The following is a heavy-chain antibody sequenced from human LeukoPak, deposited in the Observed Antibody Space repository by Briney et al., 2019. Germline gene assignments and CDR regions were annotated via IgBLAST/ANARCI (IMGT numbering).Heavy chain of an antibody. J-gene: IGHJ6*03. V-gene: IGHV1-69*01. CDR3: ARASDMTTDNDYYYYYYMDV. D-gene: IGHD4-11*01. Sequence: GASVKVSCKASGGTFSSYAISWVRQAPGQGLEWMGGIIPIFGTANYAQKFQGRVTVTADESTSTAYMELSSLRSEDTAVYYCARASDMTTDNDYYYYYYMDVWGKGTTVTVSS. CDR2: IIPIFGTA. CDR1: GGTFSSYA.